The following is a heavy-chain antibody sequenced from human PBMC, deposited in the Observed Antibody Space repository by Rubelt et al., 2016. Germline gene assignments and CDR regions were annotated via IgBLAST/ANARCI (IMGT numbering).Heavy chain of an antibody. V-gene: IGHV4-39*01. D-gene: IGHD2-2*01. CDR2: VYYSGST. J-gene: IGHJ4*02. CDR1: GGSISSSSDY. CDR3: VRRDYARSTLDY. Sequence: GAGLVKPSETLSLTCTVSGGSISSSSDYWGWIRQPPGKGLEWIGSVYYSGSTYYNPSLKSRVTISVDTSKNQFSLKLSSVTAADTAVYYCVRRDYARSTLDYWGQGTLVTVSS.